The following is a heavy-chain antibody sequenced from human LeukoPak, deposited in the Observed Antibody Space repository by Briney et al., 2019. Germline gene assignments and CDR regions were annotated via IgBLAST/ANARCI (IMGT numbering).Heavy chain of an antibody. V-gene: IGHV3-21*01. CDR3: ARSVDTAMMY. J-gene: IGHJ4*02. Sequence: GGSLRLSCAASGFTFSSYSMDWGRQAAGKGLEWVSSISSSSSYIYYADSVKGRFTISRENAKNSLYLQMNSLRAEDTAVYYCARSVDTAMMYWGQGSLVTVSS. CDR1: GFTFSSYS. D-gene: IGHD5-18*01. CDR2: ISSSSSYI.